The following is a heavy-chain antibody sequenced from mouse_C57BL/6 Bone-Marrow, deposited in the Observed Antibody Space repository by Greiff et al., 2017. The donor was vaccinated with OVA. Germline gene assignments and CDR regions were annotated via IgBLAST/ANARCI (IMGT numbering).Heavy chain of an antibody. J-gene: IGHJ4*01. Sequence: QVQLQQPGAELVKPGASVKVSCKASGYTFTSYWMHWVKQRPGQGLEWIGRIHPSDSDTTSNQKFTGKATLTVDKSSSTAYMQLSSLTSEDSAVYYCAMGGYYYGSSFYAMDYWGQGTSVTVSS. CDR3: AMGGYYYGSSFYAMDY. D-gene: IGHD1-1*01. CDR2: IHPSDSDT. V-gene: IGHV1-74*01. CDR1: GYTFTSYW.